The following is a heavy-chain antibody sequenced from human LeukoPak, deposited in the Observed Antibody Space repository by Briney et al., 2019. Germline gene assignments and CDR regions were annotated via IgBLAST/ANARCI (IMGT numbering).Heavy chain of an antibody. CDR3: ARDPGPSTAFDY. CDR1: GFTFSSYE. D-gene: IGHD4-17*01. CDR2: ISSSGSTI. J-gene: IGHJ4*02. V-gene: IGHV3-48*03. Sequence: GGSLRLSCAASGFTFSSYEMNWVRQAPGKGLEWVSYISSSGSTIYYADSVKGRFTISRDNAKNSLYLQMNSLRAEDTAVYDCARDPGPSTAFDYWGQGTLVTVSS.